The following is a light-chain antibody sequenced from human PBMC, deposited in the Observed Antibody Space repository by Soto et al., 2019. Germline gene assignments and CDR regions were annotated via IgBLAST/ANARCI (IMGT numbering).Light chain of an antibody. CDR1: QSVSSA. CDR2: AAS. CDR3: RQYNDWPPT. Sequence: EIVLTQSPATLSVSPGDRATLSCRASQSVSSALAWYQQKPGQTPRLLVYAASTRVTGIPARFSGSGSGTEFTLTISSLQSEDFVTYYCRQYNDWPPTFGPGTKVDIK. J-gene: IGKJ3*01. V-gene: IGKV3-15*01.